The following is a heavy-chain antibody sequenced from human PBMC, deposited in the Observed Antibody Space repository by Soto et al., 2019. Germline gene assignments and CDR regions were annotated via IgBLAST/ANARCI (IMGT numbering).Heavy chain of an antibody. Sequence: EVQLVESGGGLVKPGGSLRLSCAASGFTFSNAWMNWVRQAPGKGLEWVGRIKSKTDSGTTDYAATVKGRFTISRDDSKNTLYLQMNSLKTEDTAVYYCTTDYYSNYVDYWGQGTLVTVSS. D-gene: IGHD4-4*01. CDR3: TTDYYSNYVDY. J-gene: IGHJ4*02. CDR2: IKSKTDSGTT. V-gene: IGHV3-15*01. CDR1: GFTFSNAW.